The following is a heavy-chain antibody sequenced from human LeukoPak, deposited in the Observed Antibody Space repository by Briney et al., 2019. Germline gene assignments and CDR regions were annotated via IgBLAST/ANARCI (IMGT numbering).Heavy chain of an antibody. J-gene: IGHJ4*02. CDR2: ISSSSSSI. CDR3: ARNSGWFSNYFDY. CDR1: GFTFSSYS. D-gene: IGHD6-19*01. Sequence: GGSLRLSCAASGFTFSSYSMNWVRQAPGEGLEWVSYISSSSSSIYYADSVKGRFTISRDNAKNSLYLQMSNLRAEDTAVYYCARNSGWFSNYFDYWGQGTLVTVSS. V-gene: IGHV3-48*04.